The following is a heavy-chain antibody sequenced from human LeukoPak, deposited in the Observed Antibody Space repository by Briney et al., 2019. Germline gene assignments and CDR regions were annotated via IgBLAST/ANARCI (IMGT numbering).Heavy chain of an antibody. CDR2: LSGNGYTT. D-gene: IGHD3-3*01. CDR1: GFTYRHYT. J-gene: IGHJ5*01. CDR3: AKEEDTMFFDS. V-gene: IGHV3-43*01. Sequence: GGSLRLSCAASGFTYRHYTMHWVRQAPGKGLEWVSLLSGNGYTTYYADSVKGRFSISRDNSKNALYLQMNSLRSEDTAFYYCAKEEDTMFFDSWGQGTLVTVSS.